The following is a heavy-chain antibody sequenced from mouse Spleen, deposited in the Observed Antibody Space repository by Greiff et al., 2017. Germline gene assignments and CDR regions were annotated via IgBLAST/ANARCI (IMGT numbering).Heavy chain of an antibody. CDR1: GFTFSDYG. V-gene: IGHV5-17*01. J-gene: IGHJ4*01. D-gene: IGHD1-1*01. Sequence: EVKLVESGGGLVKPGGSLKLSSAASGFTFSDYGMHWVRQAPEKGLEWVAYISSGSSTIYYADTVKGRFTISRDNAKNTLFLQMTSLRSEDTAMYYCARTKLTLYYYAMDYWGQGTSVTVSS. CDR2: ISSGSSTI. CDR3: ARTKLTLYYYAMDY.